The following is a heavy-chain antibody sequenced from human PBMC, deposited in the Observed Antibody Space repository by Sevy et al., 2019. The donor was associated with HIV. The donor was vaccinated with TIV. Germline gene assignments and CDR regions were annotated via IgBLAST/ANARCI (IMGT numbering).Heavy chain of an antibody. CDR1: GDSVSSNSAA. Sequence: SQTLSLTCAISGDSVSSNSAAWNWIRQSPSRGLEWLGRTYYRSKWFNDYAVSVKSRITINPDTSNNQFSLQLNSVTPEDTAVYYCARAGGGGYCSGGSCYSTYYYFYGMDVWGQRTTVTVSS. D-gene: IGHD2-15*01. CDR2: TYYRSKWFN. J-gene: IGHJ6*02. V-gene: IGHV6-1*01. CDR3: ARAGGGGYCSGGSCYSTYYYFYGMDV.